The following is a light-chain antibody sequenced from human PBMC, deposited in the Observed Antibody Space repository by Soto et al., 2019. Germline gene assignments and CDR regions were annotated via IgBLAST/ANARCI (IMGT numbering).Light chain of an antibody. CDR3: SSYAGSNNLV. CDR1: SSDVGAYNR. V-gene: IGLV2-8*01. CDR2: EVS. Sequence: QSALTQPPSASGSPGQSVTISCTGTSSDVGAYNRVSWYQHHPGKAPKLMIYEVSKRPSGVPDRFSGSKSGNTASLTVSRLLAEDEADYYCSSYAGSNNLVFGGGTKLTVL. J-gene: IGLJ3*02.